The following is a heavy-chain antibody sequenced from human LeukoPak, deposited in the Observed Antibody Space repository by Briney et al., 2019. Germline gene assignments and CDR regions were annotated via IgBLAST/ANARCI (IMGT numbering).Heavy chain of an antibody. J-gene: IGHJ3*02. Sequence: SGPTLVKPTQTLTLTCTFSGFSLSTSGVGVGWIRQPPGKALEWLALIYWDDDKRYSPSLKSRLTTTKDTSKNQVVLTMTNMDPVDTATYYCAHLCGYGSGEGAFDIWGQGTMVTVSS. V-gene: IGHV2-5*02. D-gene: IGHD3-10*01. CDR1: GFSLSTSGVG. CDR3: AHLCGYGSGEGAFDI. CDR2: IYWDDDK.